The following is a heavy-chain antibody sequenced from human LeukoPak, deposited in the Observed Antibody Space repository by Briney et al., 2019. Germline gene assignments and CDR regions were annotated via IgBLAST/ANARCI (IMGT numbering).Heavy chain of an antibody. CDR2: ISAYNGNT. CDR1: GYTFTSYG. J-gene: IGHJ4*02. CDR3: AXVXXXPYYFDY. Sequence: ASVKVSCKASGYTFTSYGISWVRQAPGQGLEWMGWISAYNGNTNYXQKLQGRVTMTTDTSTSTAYMELRSLRSDDTAVYYCAXVXXXPYYFDYWGQGTLVTVSS. V-gene: IGHV1-18*01.